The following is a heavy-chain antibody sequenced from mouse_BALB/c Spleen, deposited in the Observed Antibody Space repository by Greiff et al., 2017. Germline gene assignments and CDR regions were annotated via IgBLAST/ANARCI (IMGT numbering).Heavy chain of an antibody. CDR2: ILPGSGST. J-gene: IGHJ4*01. Sequence: VQLQQSGAELMKPGASVKISCKATGYTFSSYWIEWVKQRPGHGLEWIGEILPGSGSTNYNEKFKGKATFTADTSSNTAYMQLSSLTSEDSAVYDCARTYYRDDEGDYYAMDYWGQGTSVTVSS. CDR3: ARTYYRDDEGDYYAMDY. CDR1: GYTFSSYW. D-gene: IGHD2-14*01. V-gene: IGHV1-9*01.